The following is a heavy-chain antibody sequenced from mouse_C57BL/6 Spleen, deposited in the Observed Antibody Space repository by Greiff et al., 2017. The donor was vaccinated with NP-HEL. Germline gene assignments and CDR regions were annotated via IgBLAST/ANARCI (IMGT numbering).Heavy chain of an antibody. CDR1: GYTFTGYW. J-gene: IGHJ2*01. Sequence: QVHVKQSGAELMKPGASVKLSCKATGYTFTGYWIEWVKQRPGHGLEWIGEILPGSGSTNYNEKFKGKATLTADKSSSTAYMQLSSLTSEDSAVYFCARQEYYHGSSSSYFDYWGQGTTLTVSS. CDR3: ARQEYYHGSSSSYFDY. CDR2: ILPGSGST. D-gene: IGHD1-1*01. V-gene: IGHV1-9*01.